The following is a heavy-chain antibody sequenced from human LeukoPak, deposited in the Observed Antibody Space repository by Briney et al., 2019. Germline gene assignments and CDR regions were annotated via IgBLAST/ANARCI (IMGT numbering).Heavy chain of an antibody. CDR1: GFAFTDAW. V-gene: IGHV3-15*01. D-gene: IGHD3-22*01. CDR3: TTTANSAYYYDSSGFYGAFDI. Sequence: GGSLRLSCAASGFAFTDAWMTWVRQAPGKGLEWVGRIKTNADGGTADYVVPVKGRFTISRDDSKDTLYLQMNSLQTEDTAVYYRTTTANSAYYYDSSGFYGAFDIWGQGTRVTVSS. CDR2: IKTNADGGTA. J-gene: IGHJ3*02.